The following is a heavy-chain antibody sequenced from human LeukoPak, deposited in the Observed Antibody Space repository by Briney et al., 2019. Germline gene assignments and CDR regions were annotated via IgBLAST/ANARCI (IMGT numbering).Heavy chain of an antibody. Sequence: ASVKVSCKASGGTFSIYAISWVRQAPGQGLEWMGGIFPIFGTANYAQKFQGRVTITADESTSTAYMELSSLRSEYTAVYYCARSVGYCSSTTCWYYFDYWGQGTLVSVSS. CDR2: IFPIFGTA. CDR1: GGTFSIYA. J-gene: IGHJ4*02. CDR3: ARSVGYCSSTTCWYYFDY. V-gene: IGHV1-69*13. D-gene: IGHD2-2*01.